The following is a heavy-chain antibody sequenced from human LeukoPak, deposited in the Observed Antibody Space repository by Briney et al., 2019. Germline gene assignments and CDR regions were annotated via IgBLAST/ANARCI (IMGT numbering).Heavy chain of an antibody. CDR1: GGSISSSSYY. V-gene: IGHV4-39*01. D-gene: IGHD1-26*01. CDR2: IYYSGST. CDR3: ARRGIVGGAFDI. Sequence: SSETLSLTCTVSGGSISSSSYYWGWIRQPPGKGLEWIGSIYYSGSTYYNPSLKSRVTISVDTSKNQFSLKLCSVTAADTAVYYCARRGIVGGAFDIWGQGTMVTVSS. J-gene: IGHJ3*02.